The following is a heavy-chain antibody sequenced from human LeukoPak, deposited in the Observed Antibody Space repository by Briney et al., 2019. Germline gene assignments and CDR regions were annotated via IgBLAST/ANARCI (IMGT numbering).Heavy chain of an antibody. CDR3: ARGYYYDSSGYYGLDAFDI. Sequence: SVKGSCKASGGTFSSYAISWVRQAPGQGLEWMGGIIPIFGTANYAQKFQGRVTITADESTSTAYMELSSLRSEDTAVYYCARGYYYDSSGYYGLDAFDIWGQGTMVTISS. V-gene: IGHV1-69*13. CDR1: GGTFSSYA. D-gene: IGHD3-22*01. CDR2: IIPIFGTA. J-gene: IGHJ3*02.